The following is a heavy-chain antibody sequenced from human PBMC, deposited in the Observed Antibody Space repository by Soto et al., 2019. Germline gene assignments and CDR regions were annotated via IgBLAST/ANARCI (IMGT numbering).Heavy chain of an antibody. J-gene: IGHJ4*02. V-gene: IGHV4-4*07. Sequence: SETLSLTCTVSGGSISSYYWSWIRQPAGKGLEWIGRIYTSGSTNYNPSLKSRVTMSVDTSKNQFSLKLSSVTAADTAVYYCARLASRNYYDSSGYWPLFDYWGQGTLVTVST. CDR1: GGSISSYY. CDR3: ARLASRNYYDSSGYWPLFDY. CDR2: IYTSGST. D-gene: IGHD3-22*01.